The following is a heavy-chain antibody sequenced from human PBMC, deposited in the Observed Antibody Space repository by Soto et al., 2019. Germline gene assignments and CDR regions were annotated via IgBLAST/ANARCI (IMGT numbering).Heavy chain of an antibody. CDR3: ARDRIYNYYDRSGYPMDV. V-gene: IGHV3-30-3*01. D-gene: IGHD3-22*01. CDR2: ISYDGSNK. Sequence: QVQLVESGGGVVQPGRSLRLSCAASGFTFSSYAMHWVRQAPGKGLEWVAVISYDGSNKYYADSVKGRFTITRDNAKNTLYRQMNSLRAEDTAVYYCARDRIYNYYDRSGYPMDVWGQGTTVTVSS. CDR1: GFTFSSYA. J-gene: IGHJ6*02.